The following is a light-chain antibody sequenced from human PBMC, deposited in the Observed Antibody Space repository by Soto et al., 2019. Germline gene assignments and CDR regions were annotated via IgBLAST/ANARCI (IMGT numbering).Light chain of an antibody. V-gene: IGKV2-28*01. J-gene: IGKJ2*01. CDR3: MQALQTPST. Sequence: DIVMTQSPLSLPVTPGEPASISCRSSQSLLHSNGYNYLDWYLQKPGQSPQVLIYLGSHRASGVPDRFSGSGSGTDFTLKISRVEAEDVGVYYCMQALQTPSTFGQGTKLEIK. CDR2: LGS. CDR1: QSLLHSNGYNY.